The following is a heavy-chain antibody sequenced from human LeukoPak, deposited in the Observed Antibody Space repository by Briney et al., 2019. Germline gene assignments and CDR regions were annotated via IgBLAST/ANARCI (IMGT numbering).Heavy chain of an antibody. Sequence: GGSLRLSCAVSGFRFSNYWMTWVRQAPGKGLEWVANIKHDGSGPSYLDSVKGRFTISRDNARNLLSLQMSSLRAEDTAVYYCARAREITVSGTDYFDYWGQGTLATVSS. J-gene: IGHJ4*02. CDR2: IKHDGSGP. CDR1: GFRFSNYW. V-gene: IGHV3-7*01. CDR3: ARAREITVSGTDYFDY. D-gene: IGHD6-19*01.